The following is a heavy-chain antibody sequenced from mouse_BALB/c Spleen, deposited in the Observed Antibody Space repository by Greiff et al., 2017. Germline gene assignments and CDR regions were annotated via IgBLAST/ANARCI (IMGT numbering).Heavy chain of an antibody. CDR1: GYTFTSYW. CDR3: ARGELGRVFAY. D-gene: IGHD4-1*01. CDR2: INPSTGYT. J-gene: IGHJ3*01. V-gene: IGHV1-7*01. Sequence: VQLQESGAELAKPGASVKMSCKASGYTFTSYWMHWVKQRPGQGLEWIGYINPSTGYTEYNQKFKDKATLTADKSSSTVYMQLSSLTSEDSAVYECARGELGRVFAYWGQGTLVTVSA.